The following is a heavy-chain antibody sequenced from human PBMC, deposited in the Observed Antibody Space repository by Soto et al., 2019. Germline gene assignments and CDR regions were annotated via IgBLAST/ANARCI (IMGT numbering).Heavy chain of an antibody. CDR3: ARAGINGDYGPDDAFDI. D-gene: IGHD4-17*01. CDR1: GFTVSSNY. Sequence: EVQLVESGGGLVQPGGSLRLSCAASGFTVSSNYMSWVRQAPGKGLEWVSVIYSGGSTYYADSVKGRFTISRDNSKNTLYLQMNSLRAEDTAVYYCARAGINGDYGPDDAFDIWVQGTMVTVSS. CDR2: IYSGGST. J-gene: IGHJ3*02. V-gene: IGHV3-66*01.